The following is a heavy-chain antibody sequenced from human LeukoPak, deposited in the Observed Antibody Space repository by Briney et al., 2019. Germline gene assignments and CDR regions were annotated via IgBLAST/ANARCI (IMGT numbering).Heavy chain of an antibody. CDR3: ARDEWELLLYYYMDV. V-gene: IGHV3-23*01. J-gene: IGHJ6*03. Sequence: GGSLRLSCAASGFTFSSYAMSWVRQAPGKGPEWVSAISGSGGSTYYADSVKGRFTISRDNAKNSLYLQMNSLRAEDTAVYYCARDEWELLLYYYMDVWGKGTTVTVSS. CDR2: ISGSGGST. CDR1: GFTFSSYA. D-gene: IGHD1-26*01.